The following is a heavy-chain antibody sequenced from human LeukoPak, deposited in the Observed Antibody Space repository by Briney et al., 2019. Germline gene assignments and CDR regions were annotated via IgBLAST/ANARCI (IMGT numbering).Heavy chain of an antibody. Sequence: SVKVSCKASGGTFSSYAISWVRQAPGQGLEWMGGIIPIFGTANYAQKFQGRVTITADESTSTAYMELSSLRSEDTAVYYCARGVVVVPAAMYYFDYWGQGTLVTASS. V-gene: IGHV1-69*01. CDR2: IIPIFGTA. CDR3: ARGVVVVPAAMYYFDY. D-gene: IGHD2-2*01. CDR1: GGTFSSYA. J-gene: IGHJ4*02.